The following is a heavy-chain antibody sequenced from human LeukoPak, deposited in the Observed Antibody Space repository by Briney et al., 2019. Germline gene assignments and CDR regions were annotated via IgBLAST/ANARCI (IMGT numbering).Heavy chain of an antibody. CDR1: GGSISGGKDF. V-gene: IGHV4-39*01. CDR3: XXXXXXXXXXFFDS. J-gene: IGHJ4*01. CDR2: IYYTGST. Sequence: SETLSLTCAVSGGSISGGKDFWGWIRQSPGKGLEWIGSIYYTGSTYYNPSLKSRVTISVDTSKSEFSLMVHSVTAADTAMCYXXXXXXXXXXXFFDSXXXGXLVTVAS.